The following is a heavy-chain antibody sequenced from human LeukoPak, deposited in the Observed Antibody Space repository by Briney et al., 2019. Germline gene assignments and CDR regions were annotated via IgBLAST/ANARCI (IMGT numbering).Heavy chain of an antibody. Sequence: SETLSLTCAVSGYSISSGYYWGLIRQPPGKGLEWIGRIYHSGSTYYNPSLKSRVTISVDTSKNQFSLKLSSVTAADTAVYYCARWGNYDSSGYYPNDAFDIWGQGTMVTVSS. CDR2: IYHSGST. D-gene: IGHD3-22*01. CDR1: GYSISSGYY. J-gene: IGHJ3*02. V-gene: IGHV4-38-2*01. CDR3: ARWGNYDSSGYYPNDAFDI.